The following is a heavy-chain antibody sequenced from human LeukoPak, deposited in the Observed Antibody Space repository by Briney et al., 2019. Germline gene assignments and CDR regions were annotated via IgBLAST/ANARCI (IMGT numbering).Heavy chain of an antibody. CDR1: GYTFTSYY. D-gene: IGHD4-23*01. V-gene: IGHV1-2*02. CDR3: ARDWATVVTLPYNWFDP. CDR2: INPNSGGT. J-gene: IGHJ5*02. Sequence: VASVKVSCKASGYTFTSYYMHWVRQAPGQGLEWMGWINPNSGGTNYAQKFQGRVTMTRDTSISTAYMELSRLRSDDTAVYYCARDWATVVTLPYNWFDPWGQGTLVTVSS.